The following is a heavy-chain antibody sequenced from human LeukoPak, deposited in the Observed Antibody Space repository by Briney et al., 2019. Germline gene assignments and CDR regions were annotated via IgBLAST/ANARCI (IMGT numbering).Heavy chain of an antibody. CDR1: GFTFSRLA. V-gene: IGHV3-23*01. Sequence: GGSLRLSCAASGFTFSRLAMTWVRQAPGKGLEWASTISASGPYYADAVRGRFTISRDNSRNTLSLQMDSLRAEDTAVYYCVRDLYGSGRYQRDYWGQGTLVTVSS. J-gene: IGHJ4*02. D-gene: IGHD3-10*01. CDR2: ISASGP. CDR3: VRDLYGSGRYQRDY.